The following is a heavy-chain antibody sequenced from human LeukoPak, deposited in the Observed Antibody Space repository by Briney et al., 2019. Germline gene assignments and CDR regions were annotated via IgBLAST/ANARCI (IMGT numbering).Heavy chain of an antibody. V-gene: IGHV3-30*02. CDR2: IRYDGSNK. J-gene: IGHJ4*02. D-gene: IGHD2-15*01. Sequence: GGSLRLSCAASGFTFSSYGMHWVRQAPGKGLEWVAFIRYDGSNKYYADSVKGRFTISRDNLRNTLYLQMNSLRPEDTAVYYCARGIKIVGYNTYYFDYWGQGTLVTVPS. CDR1: GFTFSSYG. CDR3: ARGIKIVGYNTYYFDY.